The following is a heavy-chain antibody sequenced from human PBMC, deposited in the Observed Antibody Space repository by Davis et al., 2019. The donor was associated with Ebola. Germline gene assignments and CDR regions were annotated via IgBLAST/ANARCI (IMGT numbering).Heavy chain of an antibody. CDR3: ARGRTMIVVGDFDY. CDR2: ISAYNGNT. CDR1: GYTFTSYG. V-gene: IGHV1-18*01. D-gene: IGHD3-22*01. J-gene: IGHJ4*02. Sequence: ASVKVSCKASGYTFTSYGISWVRQAPGQGLEWMGWISAYNGNTNYAQKLQGRVTMTTDTSTRTAYMELRSLRSDDTAVYYCARGRTMIVVGDFDYWGQGTLVTVSS.